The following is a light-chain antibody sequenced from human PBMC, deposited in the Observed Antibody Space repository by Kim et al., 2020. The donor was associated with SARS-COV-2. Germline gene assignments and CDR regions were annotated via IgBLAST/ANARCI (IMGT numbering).Light chain of an antibody. V-gene: IGLV2-8*01. CDR2: EVS. CDR1: SSDVGGYNY. Sequence: GHSVTISCTGTSSDVGGYNYVSWYQQHPGKAPKLMIYEVSKRPSGVPDRFSGSKSGNTASLTVSGLQADDEADYYCSSYAGSNFYVFGTGTKVTVL. CDR3: SSYAGSNFYV. J-gene: IGLJ1*01.